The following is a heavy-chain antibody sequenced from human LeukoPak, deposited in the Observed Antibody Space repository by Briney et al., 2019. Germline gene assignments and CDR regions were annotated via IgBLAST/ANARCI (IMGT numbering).Heavy chain of an antibody. CDR2: IKQDGSEK. CDR3: ASESGYDYALGY. D-gene: IGHD5-12*01. CDR1: GFTFSSYR. Sequence: PGGSLRLSCAASGFTFSSYRMSWVRQAPGKGLEWVANIKQDGSEKYYVDSVKGRFTISRDNAKNSLYLQMNSLRAEDTAVYYCASESGYDYALGYWGQGTLVTVSS. V-gene: IGHV3-7*01. J-gene: IGHJ4*02.